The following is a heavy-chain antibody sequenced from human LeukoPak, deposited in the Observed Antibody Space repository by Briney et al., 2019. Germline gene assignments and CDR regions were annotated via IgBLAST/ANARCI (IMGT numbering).Heavy chain of an antibody. CDR3: AKDGARYCSSTSCYYMDV. V-gene: IGHV3-30*02. CDR2: IRYDGSNK. Sequence: GGSLRLSCAASGFTFSSYGMHWVRQAPGKGLEWVAFIRYDGSNKCYADSVKGRFTISRDNSKNTLYLQMNSLRAEDTAVYYCAKDGARYCSSTSCYYMDVWGKGTTVTISS. CDR1: GFTFSSYG. J-gene: IGHJ6*03. D-gene: IGHD2-2*01.